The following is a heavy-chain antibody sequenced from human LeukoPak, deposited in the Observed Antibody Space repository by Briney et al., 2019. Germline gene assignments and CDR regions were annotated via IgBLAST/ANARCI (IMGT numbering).Heavy chain of an antibody. V-gene: IGHV1-24*01. CDR3: ATASYCSSTSCSNGNAFDI. D-gene: IGHD2-2*01. J-gene: IGHJ3*02. Sequence: ASVKVSCKVSGYSLTELSMHWVRQAPGKGLEWMGGFDPEDGETNYAQKFQGRVTMTEDTSTDTAYMELSSLRSEDTAVYYCATASYCSSTSCSNGNAFDIWGQGTMVTVSS. CDR1: GYSLTELS. CDR2: FDPEDGET.